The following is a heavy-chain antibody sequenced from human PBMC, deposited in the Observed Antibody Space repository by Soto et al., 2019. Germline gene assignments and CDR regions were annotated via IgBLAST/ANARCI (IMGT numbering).Heavy chain of an antibody. D-gene: IGHD2-2*02. J-gene: IGHJ4*02. Sequence: EVQLLESGGGLVQPGGSLRLSCAASGFTFSSYAMSWVRQAPGKGLEWVSAISGSGGSTYYADSVKGRFTISRDNSKNTLYLQMNSLRAEDTAVYYCAKGVYCSSTSCYNSFDYWGQGTLVTVSS. CDR1: GFTFSSYA. V-gene: IGHV3-23*01. CDR3: AKGVYCSSTSCYNSFDY. CDR2: ISGSGGST.